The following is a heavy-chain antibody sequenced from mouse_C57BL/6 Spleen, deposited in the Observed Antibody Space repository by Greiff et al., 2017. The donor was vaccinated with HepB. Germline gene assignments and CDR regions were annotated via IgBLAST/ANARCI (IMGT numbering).Heavy chain of an antibody. Sequence: VQLQQSGAELARPGASVKLSCKASGYTFTSYGISWVKQRTGQGLEWIGEIYPRSGNTYYNEKFKGKATLTADKSSSTAYMELRSLTSEDSAVYFCARSLLTTVVAPYYFDYWGQGTTLTVSS. CDR3: ARSLLTTVVAPYYFDY. D-gene: IGHD1-1*01. CDR1: GYTFTSYG. J-gene: IGHJ2*01. V-gene: IGHV1-81*01. CDR2: IYPRSGNT.